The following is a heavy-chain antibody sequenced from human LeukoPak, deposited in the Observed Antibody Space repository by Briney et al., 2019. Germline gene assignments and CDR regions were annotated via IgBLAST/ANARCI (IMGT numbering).Heavy chain of an antibody. CDR2: ISSSGSTI. V-gene: IGHV3-11*01. J-gene: IGHJ4*02. Sequence: PGGSLRLSCAASGFTFSDYYMSWIRQAPGKGLEWVSYISSSGSTIYYADSVKGRFTISRDKAKNSLYLQMYSLRAEDTAVYYCAKDKRYGDYHDYWGQGTLVTVSS. CDR1: GFTFSDYY. D-gene: IGHD4-17*01. CDR3: AKDKRYGDYHDY.